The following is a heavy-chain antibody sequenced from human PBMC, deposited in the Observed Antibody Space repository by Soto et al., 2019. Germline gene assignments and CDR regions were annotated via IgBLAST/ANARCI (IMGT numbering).Heavy chain of an antibody. D-gene: IGHD6-13*01. V-gene: IGHV1-69*01. CDR1: GGTFSSYA. CDR2: IIPIFGTA. CDR3: ARGNGSSWTLYYYYYGMDV. Sequence: QVQLVQSGAEVKKPGSSVKVSCKASGGTFSSYAISWVRQAPGQGPEWMGGIIPIFGTANYAQKFQGRVTITADESTSTAYMELSSLRSEDTAVYYCARGNGSSWTLYYYYYGMDVWGQGTTVTVSS. J-gene: IGHJ6*02.